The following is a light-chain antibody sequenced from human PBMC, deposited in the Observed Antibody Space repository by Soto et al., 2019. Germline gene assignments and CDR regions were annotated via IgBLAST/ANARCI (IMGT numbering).Light chain of an antibody. V-gene: IGLV2-14*01. Sequence: ALAQPASVSGSPGQSIIISCTGTSSDVGGYNYVSWYQQHPGKAPQLMIYEVSNRPSGVSNRFSASKSGNTASLNISGLQAEDEADYYCSSYTIRSTYVFGTGTKV. J-gene: IGLJ1*01. CDR1: SSDVGGYNY. CDR2: EVS. CDR3: SSYTIRSTYV.